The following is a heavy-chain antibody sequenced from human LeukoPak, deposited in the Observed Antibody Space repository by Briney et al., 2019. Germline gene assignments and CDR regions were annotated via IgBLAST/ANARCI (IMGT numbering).Heavy chain of an antibody. V-gene: IGHV3-23*01. D-gene: IGHD5-24*01. Sequence: PGGSLRLSCAASGFTFSSYDMSWVRQAPGKGLEWVSAISGSGGSTYYADSVKGRFTISRDNSKNTLYLQMNSLRAEDTAVYYRAKVLMAARRYFDYWGQGTLVTVSS. CDR1: GFTFSSYD. CDR3: AKVLMAARRYFDY. J-gene: IGHJ4*02. CDR2: ISGSGGST.